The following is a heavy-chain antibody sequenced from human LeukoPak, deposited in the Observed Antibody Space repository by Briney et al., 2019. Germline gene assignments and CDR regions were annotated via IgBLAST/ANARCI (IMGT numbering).Heavy chain of an antibody. CDR2: IIPIFGTA. J-gene: IGHJ4*02. CDR1: GGTFSSYA. V-gene: IGHV1-69*01. CDR3: ARAPHGDFVGYFDY. Sequence: ASVKVSCKASGGTFSSYAISWVRQAPGQGLEWMGGIIPIFGTANYAQKFQGRVTITADESTSTAYMELSSLGPEDTAVYYCARAPHGDFVGYFDYWGQGTLVTVSS. D-gene: IGHD4-17*01.